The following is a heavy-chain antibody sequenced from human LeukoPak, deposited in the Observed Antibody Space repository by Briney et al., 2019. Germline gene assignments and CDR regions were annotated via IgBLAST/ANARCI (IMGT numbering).Heavy chain of an antibody. CDR2: VYKSGSP. CDR3: VGDNPPYSDIFDY. V-gene: IGHV4-61*10. Sequence: SETLSLTCTVSGGSISSDDYYWNWIRQPAGKGLEWLGYVYKSGSPNYNPSLKGRLTISEDTSKNQFFLRLTSVTAADTAIYYCVGDNPPYSDIFDYWGQGTRSPSPQ. J-gene: IGHJ4*02. CDR1: GGSISSDDYY. D-gene: IGHD3-9*01.